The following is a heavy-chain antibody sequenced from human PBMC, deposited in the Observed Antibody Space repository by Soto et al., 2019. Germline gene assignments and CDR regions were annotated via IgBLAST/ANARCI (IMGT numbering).Heavy chain of an antibody. CDR1: GYIFTDFL. Sequence: QVQLVQSGTEVKEPGAAVRVSCKTSGYIFTDFLIHWVRQSPGQGLEWMGWVHPDSGGTNIAQRFQDRVTMTADTSTNTAYMELTSLRSDDTAVFYCTRAAQAFFHITGYYFYFDQWGQGTQVTVSS. CDR3: TRAAQAFFHITGYYFYFDQ. CDR2: VHPDSGGT. J-gene: IGHJ4*02. D-gene: IGHD3-22*01. V-gene: IGHV1-2*02.